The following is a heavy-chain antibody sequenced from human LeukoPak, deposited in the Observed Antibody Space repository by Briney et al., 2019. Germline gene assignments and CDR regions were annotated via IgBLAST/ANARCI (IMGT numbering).Heavy chain of an antibody. CDR3: AIGGTYGSGS. CDR2: INNDGSTT. V-gene: IGHV3-74*01. CDR1: GFTFADTW. J-gene: IGHJ4*02. Sequence: GGSLRLSCAASGFTFADTWMHWVRRAPGKGLVWVSLINNDGSTTNYADSVKGRFTISRDNAKNTVYLQMNSLRAEDTAVYYCAIGGTYGSGSWGQATLVTVSS. D-gene: IGHD3-10*01.